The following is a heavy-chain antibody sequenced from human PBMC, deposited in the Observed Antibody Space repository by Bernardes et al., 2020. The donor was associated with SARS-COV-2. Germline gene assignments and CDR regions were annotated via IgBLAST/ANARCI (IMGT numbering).Heavy chain of an antibody. CDR3: ARPEIYSGYEN. V-gene: IGHV5-51*01. J-gene: IGHJ4*02. CDR1: GYSVTRQW. D-gene: IGHD5-12*01. Sequence: GGCLKNTRKASGYSVTRQWIAWVRPIPGKGLEWMGTIYPGDSDTRYSPSFEGQVTISADKSISTAYLQWSSLKASDTAIYYCARPEIYSGYENWGQGTLVTVSS. CDR2: IYPGDSDT.